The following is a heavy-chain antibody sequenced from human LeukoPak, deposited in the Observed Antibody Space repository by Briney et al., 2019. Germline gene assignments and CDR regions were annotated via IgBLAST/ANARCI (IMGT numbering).Heavy chain of an antibody. CDR1: GYTFTTYD. CDR2: VNPNSGNT. CDR3: ARRSDRCYRCFDP. J-gene: IGHJ5*02. D-gene: IGHD2-2*01. Sequence: ASVKVSCKASGYTFTTYDINWVRQATGHGLEWMGWVNPNSGNTGYAQQFQGRVTMTRNTSITTAYMELSGLKSEDTAVYYCARRSDRCYRCFDPWGQGTLVTVSS. V-gene: IGHV1-8*01.